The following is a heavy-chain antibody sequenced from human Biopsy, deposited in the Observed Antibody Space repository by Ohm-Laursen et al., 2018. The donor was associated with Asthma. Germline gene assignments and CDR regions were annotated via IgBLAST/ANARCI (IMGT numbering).Heavy chain of an antibody. V-gene: IGHV1-69*06. J-gene: IGHJ6*02. CDR3: ASPSSSREILYYYYNMDI. CDR2: ISPVFGST. Sequence: SSVKVSCNASGGTFSRYAISWVRQAPGQGLEWMGGISPVFGSTNIAQKFQGRVTISADIFTKTAYLEVSSLRSDDTAVYYCASPSSSREILYYYYNMDIWGQGTTVTV. CDR1: GGTFSRYA. D-gene: IGHD6-13*01.